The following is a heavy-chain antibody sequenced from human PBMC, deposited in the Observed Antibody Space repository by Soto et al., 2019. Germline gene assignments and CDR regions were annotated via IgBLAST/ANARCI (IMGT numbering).Heavy chain of an antibody. CDR1: GFTFSSYA. CDR2: ISYDGSNK. J-gene: IGHJ6*02. D-gene: IGHD3-10*01. Sequence: QVQLVESGGGVVQPGRSLRLSCAASGFTFSSYAMHWVRQAPGKGLEWVAVISYDGSNKYYADSVKGRFTISRDNSKNTLYLQMTSLRAEDTAVYYCARDFGVWFGELLSLSRYYGIDVWGQGTTVTVSS. CDR3: ARDFGVWFGELLSLSRYYGIDV. V-gene: IGHV3-30-3*01.